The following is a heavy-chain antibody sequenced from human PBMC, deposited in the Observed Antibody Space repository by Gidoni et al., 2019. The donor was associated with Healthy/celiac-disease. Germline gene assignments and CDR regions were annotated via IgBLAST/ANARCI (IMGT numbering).Heavy chain of an antibody. Sequence: EVQLVESGGGLVQPGGSLSLSCAASGFPFSSYWMSWVRQAPGKGLEWVANIKQEGSEKYYVDSVKGRFTISRDNAKNSLYLQMNSLRAEDTAVYYCARDGRIAAAGTGWDVWGQGTTVTVSS. CDR2: IKQEGSEK. V-gene: IGHV3-7*01. CDR3: ARDGRIAAAGTGWDV. J-gene: IGHJ6*02. D-gene: IGHD6-13*01. CDR1: GFPFSSYW.